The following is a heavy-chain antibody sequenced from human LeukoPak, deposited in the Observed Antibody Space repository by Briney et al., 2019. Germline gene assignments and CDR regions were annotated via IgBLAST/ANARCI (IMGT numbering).Heavy chain of an antibody. V-gene: IGHV4-34*01. CDR1: GESFSGYY. D-gene: IGHD6-6*01. CDR2: INHSGSA. Sequence: SETLSLTCAVYGESFSGYYWSWIRQPPGKGLEWIGEINHSGSANYNPSLKSRVTISVDTSKNQFSLKLSSVTAADTAVYYCAPSSSSSYYFDYWGQGTLVTVSS. CDR3: APSSSSSYYFDY. J-gene: IGHJ4*02.